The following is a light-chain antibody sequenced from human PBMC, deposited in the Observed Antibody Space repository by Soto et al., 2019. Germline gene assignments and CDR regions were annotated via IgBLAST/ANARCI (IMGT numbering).Light chain of an antibody. CDR2: DAS. CDR3: QHYDSARWT. Sequence: EIVLTQSPGTRSLSPGERATLSSRASQSISSTYLTCYHQKPGQAPRLLIYDASRRATGIPDRFSGSGSGTDFSLTISRLEPEDFAVYYRQHYDSARWTFGLGTKVDIK. CDR1: QSISSTY. V-gene: IGKV3-20*01. J-gene: IGKJ1*01.